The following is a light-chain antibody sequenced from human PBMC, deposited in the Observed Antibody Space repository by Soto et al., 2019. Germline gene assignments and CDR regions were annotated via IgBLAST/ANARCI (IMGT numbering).Light chain of an antibody. CDR1: HNDLGPYDY. J-gene: IGLJ2*01. Sequence: QSALTQPTSVSGSPGQSITISCTGNHNDLGPYDYVSWYRQHPGRAPRLLIHGVTTRPSGISGRFSASKSRLTASLTISGLRPEDEADYYCSSFASNRIDVFGRGTKVTV. CDR2: GVT. CDR3: SSFASNRIDV. V-gene: IGLV2-14*03.